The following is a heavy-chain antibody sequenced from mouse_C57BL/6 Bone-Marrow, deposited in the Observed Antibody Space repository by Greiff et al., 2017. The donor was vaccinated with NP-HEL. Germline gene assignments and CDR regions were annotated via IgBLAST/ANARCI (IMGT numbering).Heavy chain of an antibody. CDR1: GYTFTSYG. CDR2: IHPTSGNT. J-gene: IGHJ2*01. CDR3: ASSLVYDCGRDY. D-gene: IGHD1-1*01. V-gene: IGHV1-81*01. Sequence: VQLQQSGAELARPGASVKLSCKASGYTFTSYGIRWVKQRTGQGLEWIGEIHPTSGNTNYNEKFKGKATLTADKSSSTAYMELRSLTTEDSAVYFCASSLVYDCGRDYWGQGTTVTVSS.